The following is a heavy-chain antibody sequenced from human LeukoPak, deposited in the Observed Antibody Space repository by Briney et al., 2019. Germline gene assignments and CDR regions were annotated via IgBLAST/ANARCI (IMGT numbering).Heavy chain of an antibody. CDR3: ARQGGSSPFDY. CDR1: GGSISSGGYY. V-gene: IGHV4-31*03. J-gene: IGHJ4*02. D-gene: IGHD1-26*01. Sequence: SETLSLTCTVSGGSISSGGYYWSWIRQHPGKGLEWIGYIYYSGSTYYNPSLKSRVTISVDTSKNQSSLKLSSVTAADTAVYYCARQGGSSPFDYWGQGTLVTVSS. CDR2: IYYSGST.